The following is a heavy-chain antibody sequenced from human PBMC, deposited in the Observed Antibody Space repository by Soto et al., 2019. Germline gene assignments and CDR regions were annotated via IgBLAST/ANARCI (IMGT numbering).Heavy chain of an antibody. J-gene: IGHJ4*02. CDR1: GASITSDGYY. CDR3: ARTVGSGSPDFDY. Sequence: QVQLQESGPGLLKTSQTLALTCSVSGASITSDGYYWSWIRQFPGKGLEWIGHIYYSGNSYYNLSLGSRLLISVDTSKNQFSLKLSSVTAADTAVYYCARTVGSGSPDFDYWGQGILVTLSS. D-gene: IGHD3-10*01. V-gene: IGHV4-31*03. CDR2: IYYSGNS.